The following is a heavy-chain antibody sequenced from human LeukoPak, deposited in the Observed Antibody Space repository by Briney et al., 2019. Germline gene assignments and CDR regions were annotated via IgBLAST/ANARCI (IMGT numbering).Heavy chain of an antibody. CDR2: ISGSGGST. J-gene: IGHJ6*02. CDR1: GFTFSSYA. Sequence: GGSLRLSCAASGFTFSSYAMSWVRPAPGKGLEWVSAISGSGGSTYYADSVKGRFTISRDNSKNTLYLQMNSLRAEDTAVYYCAKAWWSKPYYYGMDVWGQGTTVTVSS. D-gene: IGHD2-8*02. CDR3: AKAWWSKPYYYGMDV. V-gene: IGHV3-23*01.